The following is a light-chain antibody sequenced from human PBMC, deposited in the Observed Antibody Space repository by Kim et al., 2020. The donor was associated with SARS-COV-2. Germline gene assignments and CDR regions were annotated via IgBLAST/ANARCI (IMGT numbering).Light chain of an antibody. Sequence: AVNGTCTLRRGDSSDAIPWHQQQPEKGPRYLMKLNSDGSHSKWDGIPDRFSGSSSGAKRYLTISRLQSEDEADYYCQTWGTGIVVFGGGTQLTVL. V-gene: IGLV4-69*01. J-gene: IGLJ2*01. CDR1: RGDSSDA. CDR3: QTWGTGIVV. CDR2: LNSDGSH.